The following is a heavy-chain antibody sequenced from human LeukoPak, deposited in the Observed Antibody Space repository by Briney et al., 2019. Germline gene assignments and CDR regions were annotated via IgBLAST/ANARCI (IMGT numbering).Heavy chain of an antibody. CDR3: ARGSGYSYGSFDY. CDR2: INGDGSAT. J-gene: IGHJ4*02. Sequence: GSLRLSCAASRFTFSSYWMHWVRQAPGKGLVWVSHINGDGSATIYADSVKGRFTISRDNAKNTLYLQMNSLRAEDTAVYYCARGSGYSYGSFDYWGQGTLVTVSS. D-gene: IGHD5-18*01. V-gene: IGHV3-74*01. CDR1: RFTFSSYW.